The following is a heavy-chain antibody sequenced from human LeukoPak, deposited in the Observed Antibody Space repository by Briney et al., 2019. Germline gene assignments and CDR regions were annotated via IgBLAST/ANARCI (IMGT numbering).Heavy chain of an antibody. CDR2: ISSSSSYI. CDR3: AREGVTMVRGVIITRTMDV. CDR1: GFTFSSYS. Sequence: GSLRLSCAASGFTFSSYSMNWVRQAPGKGLEWVSSISSSSSYIYYADSVKGRFTISRDNAKNSLYLQMNSLRAEDTAVYYCAREGVTMVRGVIITRTMDVWGKGTTVTVSS. D-gene: IGHD3-10*01. J-gene: IGHJ6*03. V-gene: IGHV3-21*01.